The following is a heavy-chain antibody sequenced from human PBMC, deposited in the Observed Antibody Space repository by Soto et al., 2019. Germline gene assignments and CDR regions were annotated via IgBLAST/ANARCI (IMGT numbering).Heavy chain of an antibody. CDR3: GRSRTLGYCSGGSCSPPPSHGMDV. CDR1: GGTFSSYA. CDR2: IIPIFGTA. D-gene: IGHD2-15*01. J-gene: IGHJ6*02. Sequence: SVKVSCKASGGTFSSYAISWVRQAPGQGLEWMGGIIPIFGTANYAQKFQGRVTITADESTSTAYMELSSLRSEDTAVYYCGRSRTLGYCSGGSCSPPPSHGMDVWG. V-gene: IGHV1-69*13.